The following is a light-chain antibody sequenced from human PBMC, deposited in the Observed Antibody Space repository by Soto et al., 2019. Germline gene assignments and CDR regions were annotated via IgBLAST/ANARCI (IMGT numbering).Light chain of an antibody. V-gene: IGKV1-27*01. CDR2: GAF. J-gene: IGKJ4*01. CDR1: QAISNY. Sequence: DIQMTHPPSSLSASVGDRVTITCRASQAISNYLAWYQQKPGKVPKLLIYGAFTLHSGVPSRFSGSGSETSFTLTISSLQPEDFATYYCQKYDGAPLTFGGGTKVDIK. CDR3: QKYDGAPLT.